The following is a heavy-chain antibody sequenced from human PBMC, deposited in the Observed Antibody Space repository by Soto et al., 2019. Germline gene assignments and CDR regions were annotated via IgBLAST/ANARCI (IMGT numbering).Heavy chain of an antibody. D-gene: IGHD3-10*01. J-gene: IGHJ5*02. CDR3: ARDKYGSGSPQPYNWFNP. V-gene: IGHV4-31*03. CDR2: IYYSGST. CDR1: GGSISSGGYY. Sequence: SETLSLTCTVSGGSISSGGYYWSWIRQHPGKGLEWIGYIYYSGSTYYNPSLKSRVTISVDTSKNQFSLKLSSVTAADTAVYYCARDKYGSGSPQPYNWFNPWGQGTLVTVSS.